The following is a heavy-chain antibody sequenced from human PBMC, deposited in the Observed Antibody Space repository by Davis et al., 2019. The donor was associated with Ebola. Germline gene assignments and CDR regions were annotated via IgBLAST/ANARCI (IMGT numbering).Heavy chain of an antibody. J-gene: IGHJ5*02. CDR1: GYTFTSYD. Sequence: AASVKVSCKASGYTFTSYDINWVRQATGQGLEWMGWMNPNSGNTGYAQMFQGRVTMTRNTSITTAYMELSNLRSEDQAVYYCTRSETSSGWFDPWGQGTPVTVSS. D-gene: IGHD6-25*01. V-gene: IGHV1-8*01. CDR2: MNPNSGNT. CDR3: TRSETSSGWFDP.